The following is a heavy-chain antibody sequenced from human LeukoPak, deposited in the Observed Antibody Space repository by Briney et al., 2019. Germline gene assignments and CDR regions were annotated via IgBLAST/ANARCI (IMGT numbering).Heavy chain of an antibody. V-gene: IGHV4-4*07. Sequence: SETLSLTCTVSGGSINSYYWSWVRQPAGKGLEWIGRIYASGNTNYNPSLKGRVTMTVDTSKNQFSLNLSSVTAADTAVYYCARGRGGSWYYFDSWGQGTLVTVSS. D-gene: IGHD6-13*01. CDR3: ARGRGGSWYYFDS. CDR1: GGSINSYY. J-gene: IGHJ4*02. CDR2: IYASGNT.